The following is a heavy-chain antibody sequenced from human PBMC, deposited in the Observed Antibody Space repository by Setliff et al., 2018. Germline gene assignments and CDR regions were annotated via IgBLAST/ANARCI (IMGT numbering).Heavy chain of an antibody. D-gene: IGHD6-13*01. CDR2: IHTGGGSA. V-gene: IGHV1-46*01. J-gene: IGHJ4*02. CDR1: GYSFTGYY. Sequence: ASVKVSCKASGYSFTGYYMHWVRQAPGQGLEWVGIIHTGGGSASYAQKFQGRVAMTSDTSTSTVYMEVNSVRSDDTAIYYCARGGMAAAGRKGVFEYWGQGTQVTVSS. CDR3: ARGGMAAAGRKGVFEY.